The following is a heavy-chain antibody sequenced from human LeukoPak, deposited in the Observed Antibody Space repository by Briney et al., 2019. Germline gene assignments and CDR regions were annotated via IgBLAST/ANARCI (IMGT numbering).Heavy chain of an antibody. CDR2: ISHNGKNI. CDR1: GFTFNYYD. D-gene: IGHD3-10*01. Sequence: GGSLRLSCVASGFTFNYYDMNWVRQAPGKGLEWVSSISHNGKNINYTDSVKGRFTISRDIAKNSLYLQMNSLRAEDTAVYYCARDYVSGSFGPWGQGTLVTVSS. J-gene: IGHJ5*02. V-gene: IGHV3-21*01. CDR3: ARDYVSGSFGP.